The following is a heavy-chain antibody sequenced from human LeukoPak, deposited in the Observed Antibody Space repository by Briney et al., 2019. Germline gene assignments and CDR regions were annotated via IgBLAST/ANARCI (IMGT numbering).Heavy chain of an antibody. V-gene: IGHV3-7*01. CDR3: ARDRDGDYASPKLDY. J-gene: IGHJ4*02. CDR1: GFTFSRYW. D-gene: IGHD4-17*01. Sequence: GGSLRLSCAASGFTFSRYWMRWVREAPGKGGEGVANIKQEGSEKYYVDSVKGGFNISRENDKNSLYLQKNSLRAEDTAVYYCARDRDGDYASPKLDYWGQGTLVTVSS. CDR2: IKQEGSEK.